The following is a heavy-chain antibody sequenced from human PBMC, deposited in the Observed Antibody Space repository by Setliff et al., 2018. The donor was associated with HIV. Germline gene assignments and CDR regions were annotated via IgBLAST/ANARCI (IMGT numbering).Heavy chain of an antibody. CDR1: GYSFTDYW. J-gene: IGHJ3*02. CDR2: IYPGDSET. CDR3: ARVSRNLYGHLDGFDI. Sequence: GESLKISCRASGYSFTDYWIGWVRQMPGKGLECMGIIYPGDSETKYSPSFQGQVTISVDKSFNTAYLKWSSLRASDTTMYYCARVSRNLYGHLDGFDIWGHGTMVTVSS. D-gene: IGHD3-10*01. V-gene: IGHV5-51*01.